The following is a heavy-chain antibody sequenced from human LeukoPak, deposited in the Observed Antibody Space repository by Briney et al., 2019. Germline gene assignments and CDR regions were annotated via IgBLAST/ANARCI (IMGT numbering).Heavy chain of an antibody. Sequence: ASVTLSCKASGYTFTSYGISWVRQAPGHGLEWMGWTSAYNGNTNYAQILQGRVTMTTDTSTSTAYMELRSLRSDDSAVYYCARDSYGGTTGYWGQGTLVTVSS. CDR3: ARDSYGGTTGY. D-gene: IGHD4-23*01. V-gene: IGHV1-18*01. J-gene: IGHJ4*02. CDR1: GYTFTSYG. CDR2: TSAYNGNT.